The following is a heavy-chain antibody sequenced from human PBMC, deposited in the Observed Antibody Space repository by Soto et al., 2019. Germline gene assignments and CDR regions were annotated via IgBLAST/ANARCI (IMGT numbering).Heavy chain of an antibody. D-gene: IGHD3-10*01. CDR3: AILWFGELSLDY. V-gene: IGHV1-3*01. CDR2: INAGNGNT. CDR1: GYTFTSYA. J-gene: IGHJ4*02. Sequence: ASVKVSCTASGYTFTSYAMHWVRQAPGQRLEWMGWINAGNGNTKYSQKFQGRVTITRDTSASTAYMELSSLRSEDTAVYYCAILWFGELSLDYWGQGTLVTVS.